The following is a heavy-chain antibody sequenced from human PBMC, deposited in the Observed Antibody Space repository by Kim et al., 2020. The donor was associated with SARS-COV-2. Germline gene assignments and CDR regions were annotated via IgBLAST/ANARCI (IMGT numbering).Heavy chain of an antibody. CDR3: TTESPYYYGSGSYFDL. CDR1: GFTFSNAW. J-gene: IGHJ2*01. Sequence: GGSLRLSCAASGFTFSNAWMSWVRQAPGKGLEWVGRIKSKTDGGTTDYAAPVRGRFTISRDDSKNTLYLQMNSLENEDTAVYYCTTESPYYYGSGSYFDLWGRGTLVTVSS. V-gene: IGHV3-15*01. CDR2: IKSKTDGGTT. D-gene: IGHD3-10*01.